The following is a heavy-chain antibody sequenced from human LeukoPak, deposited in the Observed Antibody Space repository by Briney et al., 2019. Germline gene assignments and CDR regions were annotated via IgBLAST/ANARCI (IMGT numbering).Heavy chain of an antibody. CDR2: IWYGGSNK. V-gene: IGHV3-30*18. Sequence: GRSLRLSCAASGFTFSSYGMHWVRQAPGKGLEWVAVIWYGGSNKYYADSVKGRFTISRDNSKNTLYLQMNSLRAEDTAVYYCAKTGFQWGYYYYYMDVWGKGTTVTVSS. D-gene: IGHD1-14*01. CDR3: AKTGFQWGYYYYYMDV. J-gene: IGHJ6*03. CDR1: GFTFSSYG.